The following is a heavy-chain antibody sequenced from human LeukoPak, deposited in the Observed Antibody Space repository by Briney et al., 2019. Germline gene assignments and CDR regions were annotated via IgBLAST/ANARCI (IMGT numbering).Heavy chain of an antibody. V-gene: IGHV3-23*01. Sequence: GGSLRLSCAASGFIFSSYSMSWVRQAPGKGLEWVSVITGSGGNTYYADSVKGQFTISKDNSKNTVYLQMSSLRVDDTAVYYCAKAASSSWPSYYYGMDVWGQGTTVTVSS. CDR2: ITGSGGNT. CDR1: GFIFSSYS. D-gene: IGHD6-13*01. CDR3: AKAASSSWPSYYYGMDV. J-gene: IGHJ6*02.